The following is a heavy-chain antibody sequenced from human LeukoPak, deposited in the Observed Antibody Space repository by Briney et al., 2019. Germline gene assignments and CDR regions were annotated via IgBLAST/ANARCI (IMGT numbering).Heavy chain of an antibody. CDR1: GGTFSFYA. V-gene: IGHV1-69*13. Sequence: SVKVSCKASGGTFSFYAISWVRQAPGQGLECMGGIIPMFGTPNYAQKFQDRVTITADESTRTAYMELSSLKSEDTAVYYCAKAGGATGMDWFDPWGQGTLVTLSS. CDR3: AKAGGATGMDWFDP. J-gene: IGHJ5*02. CDR2: IIPMFGTP. D-gene: IGHD1-1*01.